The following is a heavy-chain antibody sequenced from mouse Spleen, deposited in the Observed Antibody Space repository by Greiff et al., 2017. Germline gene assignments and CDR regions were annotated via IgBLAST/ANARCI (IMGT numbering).Heavy chain of an antibody. CDR3: ARDYGSSYYFDY. CDR1: GYTFTSYW. CDR2: IDPNSGGT. V-gene: IGHV1-72*01. J-gene: IGHJ2*01. D-gene: IGHD1-1*01. Sequence: QVHVKQSGAELVKPGASVKLSCKASGYTFTSYWMHWVKQRPGRGLEWIGRIDPNSGGTKYNEKFKSKATLTVDKPSSTAYMQLSSLTSEDSAVYYCARDYGSSYYFDYWGQGTTLTVSS.